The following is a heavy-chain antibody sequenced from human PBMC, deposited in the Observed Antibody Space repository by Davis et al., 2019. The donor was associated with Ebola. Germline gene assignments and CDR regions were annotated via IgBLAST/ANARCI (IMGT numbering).Heavy chain of an antibody. V-gene: IGHV1-46*01. D-gene: IGHD3-3*01. CDR1: GYSFTDYY. CDR2: IYPGGHFT. CDR3: ARALDRLLDFDY. J-gene: IGHJ4*02. Sequence: ASVKVSCKASGYSFTDYYVNWVRQAPGQGLEWMGIIYPGGHFTRFAPKFQGRITITTDTSTNTVYMELSSLKSEDAAVYYCARALDRLLDFDYWGQGTLVTVSS.